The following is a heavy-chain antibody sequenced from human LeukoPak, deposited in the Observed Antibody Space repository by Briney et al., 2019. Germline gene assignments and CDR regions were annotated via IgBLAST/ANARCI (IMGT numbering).Heavy chain of an antibody. CDR1: GGSISSYY. CDR2: IYYSGST. D-gene: IGHD2-2*01. Sequence: PSETLSLTCTVSGGSISSYYWSWIRQPPGKELEWIGYIYYSGSTNYNPSLKSRVTISVDTSKNQFSLKLSSVTAADTAVYYCATRECSSTSCYYYYMDVWGKGTTVTISS. J-gene: IGHJ6*03. CDR3: ATRECSSTSCYYYYMDV. V-gene: IGHV4-59*01.